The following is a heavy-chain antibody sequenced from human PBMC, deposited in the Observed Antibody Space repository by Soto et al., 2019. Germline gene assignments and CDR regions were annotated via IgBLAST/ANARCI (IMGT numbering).Heavy chain of an antibody. CDR3: AKVSVGYCSSTSCYAFDY. D-gene: IGHD2-2*01. CDR1: GFTFSSYG. V-gene: IGHV3-30*18. J-gene: IGHJ4*02. CDR2: ISYDGSNK. Sequence: QVQLVESGGGVVQPGRSLRLSCAASGFTFSSYGMHWVRQAPGKGLEWVAVISYDGSNKYYADSVKGRFTISRDKSKNTLYLQMSSLRAEDTTVYYCAKVSVGYCSSTSCYAFDYWGQGTLVTVSS.